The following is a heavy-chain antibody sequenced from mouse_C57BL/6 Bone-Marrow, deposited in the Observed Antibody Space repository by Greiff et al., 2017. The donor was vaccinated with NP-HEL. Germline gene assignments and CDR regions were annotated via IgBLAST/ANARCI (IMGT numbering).Heavy chain of an antibody. V-gene: IGHV1-77*01. D-gene: IGHD1-1*01. CDR3: ARRGPYYYGSSFHWYFDV. CDR1: GYTFTDYY. J-gene: IGHJ1*03. Sequence: VQLQQSGAELVKPGASVKISCKASGYTFTDYYINWVKQRPGQGLEWIGKIGPGSGSTYYNEKFKGKATLTADKSSSTAYMQLSSLTSEDSAVYFCARRGPYYYGSSFHWYFDVWGTGTTVTVSS. CDR2: IGPGSGST.